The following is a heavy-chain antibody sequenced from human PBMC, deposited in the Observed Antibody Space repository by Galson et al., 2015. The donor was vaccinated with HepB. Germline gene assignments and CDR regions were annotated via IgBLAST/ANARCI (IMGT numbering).Heavy chain of an antibody. CDR1: GFTFSGST. D-gene: IGHD4-17*01. J-gene: IGHJ4*02. CDR3: TKSTGPVYGAYGDY. V-gene: IGHV3-73*01. CDR2: ITSKAGNYAT. Sequence: SLRLSCAASGFTFSGSTIRWVRQASGKGLEWVGRITSKAGNYATAYAASVKGRFTISRDDAKTTAYLQMNSLETEDTAVYYCTKSTGPVYGAYGDYWGQGTLVTVSS.